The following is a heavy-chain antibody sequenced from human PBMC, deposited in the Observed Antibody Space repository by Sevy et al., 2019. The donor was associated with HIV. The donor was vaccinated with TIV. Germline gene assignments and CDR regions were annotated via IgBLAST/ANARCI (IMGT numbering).Heavy chain of an antibody. CDR3: AREGGEIAARPDQLPFDY. D-gene: IGHD6-6*01. V-gene: IGHV3-30-3*01. J-gene: IGHJ4*02. CDR1: GFTFSSYA. Sequence: GGSLRLSCAASGFTFSSYAMHWVRQAPGKGLEWVAVISYDGSNKYYADSVKGRFTISRDNSKNTLYLQMNSLRAVDTAVYYCAREGGEIAARPDQLPFDYWGQGTLVTVSS. CDR2: ISYDGSNK.